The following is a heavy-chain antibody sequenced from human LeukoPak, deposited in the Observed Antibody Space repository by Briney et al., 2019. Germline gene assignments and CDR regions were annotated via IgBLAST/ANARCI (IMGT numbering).Heavy chain of an antibody. Sequence: GGFLRLSCAASGFTFSSYGMHWVRQAPGKGLEWVAFIRYDGSNKYYADSVKGRFTISRDNSKNTLYLQMNSLRAEDTAVYYCAKWATVVPRDFDLWGRGTLVTVSS. D-gene: IGHD4-23*01. J-gene: IGHJ2*01. CDR3: AKWATVVPRDFDL. V-gene: IGHV3-30*02. CDR1: GFTFSSYG. CDR2: IRYDGSNK.